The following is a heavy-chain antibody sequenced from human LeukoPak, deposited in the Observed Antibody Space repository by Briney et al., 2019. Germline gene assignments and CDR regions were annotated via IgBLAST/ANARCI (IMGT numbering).Heavy chain of an antibody. CDR2: ISYDGSNK. CDR3: AKPKGNYYDSSGYYGPFDY. J-gene: IGHJ4*02. CDR1: GFTFNNYG. V-gene: IGHV3-30*18. D-gene: IGHD3-22*01. Sequence: QTGGSLRLSCAASGFTFNNYGMHWVRQAPGKGLEWVAVISYDGSNKYYADSVKGRFTISRDNSKNTLYLQMNSLRAEDTAVYYCAKPKGNYYDSSGYYGPFDYWGQGTLVTVSS.